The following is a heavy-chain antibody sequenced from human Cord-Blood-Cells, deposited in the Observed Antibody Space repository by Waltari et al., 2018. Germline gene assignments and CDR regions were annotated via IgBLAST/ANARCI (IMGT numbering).Heavy chain of an antibody. CDR2: IYYSGST. D-gene: IGHD6-19*01. CDR3: ARRTYSSGWYDY. V-gene: IGHV4-39*07. J-gene: IGHJ4*02. CDR1: GGSISSSSYY. Sequence: QLQLQESGPGLVKPSETLSLTCTVSGGSISSSSYYWGWIRQPPGKGLEWIGSIYYSGSTYYNPSRKGRVTIAVDTSKNQFSLKLSSVTAADTAVYYCARRTYSSGWYDYWGQGTLVTVSS.